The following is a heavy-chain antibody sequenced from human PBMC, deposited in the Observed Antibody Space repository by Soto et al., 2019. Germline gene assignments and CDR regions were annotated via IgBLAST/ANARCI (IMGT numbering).Heavy chain of an antibody. Sequence: SETLSLTCTVSGGSISSYYWSWIRQSPGKGLEWIGYIYYSGSTNYNPSLKSRVTISVDTSKNQFSLKLSSVTAADTAVYYCARNYGPGYTFDYWGQGTLVTVSS. D-gene: IGHD3-10*01. CDR2: IYYSGST. J-gene: IGHJ4*02. CDR3: ARNYGPGYTFDY. CDR1: GGSISSYY. V-gene: IGHV4-59*08.